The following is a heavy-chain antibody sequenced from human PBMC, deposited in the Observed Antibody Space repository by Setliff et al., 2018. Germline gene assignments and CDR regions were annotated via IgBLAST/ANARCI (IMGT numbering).Heavy chain of an antibody. D-gene: IGHD6-13*01. Sequence: GGSLRLSCAASGFTFNSYSMNWVRQAPGKGLEWVSSISSSSSYIYYADSVKGRFTISRDNAKNSLYLQMNSLRAEDTAVYYCARDRIASADAIHYYYFAMDVWGQGTTVTVSS. CDR2: ISSSSSYI. J-gene: IGHJ6*02. CDR3: ARDRIASADAIHYYYFAMDV. CDR1: GFTFNSYS. V-gene: IGHV3-21*01.